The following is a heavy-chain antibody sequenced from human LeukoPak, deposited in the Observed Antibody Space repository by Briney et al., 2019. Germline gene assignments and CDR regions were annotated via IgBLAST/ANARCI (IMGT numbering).Heavy chain of an antibody. D-gene: IGHD2-15*01. CDR3: ARASPGFSRIPYYYYYYYMDV. CDR1: GGSISSYY. CDR2: IYYSGST. J-gene: IGHJ6*03. Sequence: SXTLSLTCTVSGGSISSYYWSWIRQPPGKGLEWIGYIYYSGSTNYNPSLKSRVTISVDTSKNQFSLKLSSVTAADTAVYYCARASPGFSRIPYYYYYYYMDVWGKGTTVTVSS. V-gene: IGHV4-59*01.